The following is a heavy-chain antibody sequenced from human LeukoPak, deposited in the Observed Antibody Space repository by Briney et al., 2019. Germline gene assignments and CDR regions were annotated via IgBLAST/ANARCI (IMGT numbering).Heavy chain of an antibody. CDR3: ARGGRTNWFDP. D-gene: IGHD3-16*01. CDR2: IPNDGSNK. Sequence: GGSLRLFCAASGFTFTRYPINWVRQAPGKGLEWVALIPNDGSNKNYADFVRGRFAISRDNSKSILYLQMNNLRADDTAVYYCARGGRTNWFDPWGQGTLVSVSS. CDR1: GFTFTRYP. V-gene: IGHV3-30*09. J-gene: IGHJ5*02.